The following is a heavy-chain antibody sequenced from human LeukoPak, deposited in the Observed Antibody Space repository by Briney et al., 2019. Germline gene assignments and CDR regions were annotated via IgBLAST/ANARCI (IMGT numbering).Heavy chain of an antibody. D-gene: IGHD3-22*01. CDR3: ARLSRDYYEMEDDAFDI. Sequence: GASVKVSCKASGYTFTGYYMHWVRQAPGQGLEWMGWINPNSGGTNYAQKFQGRVTMTRDTSISTAYVELSRLRSDDTAVYYCARLSRDYYEMEDDAFDIWGQGTMVTVSS. V-gene: IGHV1-2*02. J-gene: IGHJ3*02. CDR1: GYTFTGYY. CDR2: INPNSGGT.